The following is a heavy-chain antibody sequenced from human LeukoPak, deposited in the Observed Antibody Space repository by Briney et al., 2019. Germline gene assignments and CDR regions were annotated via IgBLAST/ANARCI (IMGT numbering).Heavy chain of an antibody. Sequence: GGSLRLSCAASGFTFTTYWMHWVRQVPGKGLVWVSRINTDGGSTTYADSVKGRFTISRDNAKNTLYLQMNSLRAEDTAVYYCGRGFSIVPAGIPDYWGLGTLVTVSS. CDR1: GFTFTTYW. CDR2: INTDGGST. D-gene: IGHD2-2*02. J-gene: IGHJ4*02. CDR3: GRGFSIVPAGIPDY. V-gene: IGHV3-74*01.